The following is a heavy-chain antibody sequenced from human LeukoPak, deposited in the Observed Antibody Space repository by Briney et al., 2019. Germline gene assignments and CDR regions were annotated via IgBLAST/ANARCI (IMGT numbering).Heavy chain of an antibody. J-gene: IGHJ5*02. Sequence: GGSLRLSCAASGFTFSSYAMTWVRQAPGKGLEWVSSISGSGGSTYYADSVTGRFTISRDYSKNTLYLQVTSLRAEDTAVYYCAKDIAVADVNWFDHWGQGTLVTVSS. CDR2: ISGSGGST. CDR1: GFTFSSYA. D-gene: IGHD6-19*01. CDR3: AKDIAVADVNWFDH. V-gene: IGHV3-23*01.